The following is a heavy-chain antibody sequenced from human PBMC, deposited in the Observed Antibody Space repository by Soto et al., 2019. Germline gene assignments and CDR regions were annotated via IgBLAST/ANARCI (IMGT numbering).Heavy chain of an antibody. V-gene: IGHV4-34*01. Sequence: SETLSLTCAVFGGSFSGYYWGWIRQPPGKGLEWIGEINRDGVTNYNPSLKSRLTISVDTSKNQFSLNLNSVTAADTAVYYCARTATQCSRTSCYTVSLDFWGQGTLVTVSS. D-gene: IGHD2-2*02. CDR3: ARTATQCSRTSCYTVSLDF. CDR2: INRDGVT. CDR1: GGSFSGYY. J-gene: IGHJ4*02.